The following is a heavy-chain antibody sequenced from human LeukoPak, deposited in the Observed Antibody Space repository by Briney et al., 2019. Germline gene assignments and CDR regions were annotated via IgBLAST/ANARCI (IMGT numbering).Heavy chain of an antibody. CDR2: INTDGSST. V-gene: IGHV3-74*01. J-gene: IGHJ4*01. D-gene: IGHD2-21*02. CDR3: TRELPREVTLDY. CDR1: GFTFISYG. Sequence: GGSLRLSCAASGFTFISYGMQWVRQAPGKGLVWVSRINTDGSSTSYADSVKGRFAVSRDNAKNTLYLQVNSLRAEDTAVYFCTRELPREVTLDYWGQGTLVTVSS.